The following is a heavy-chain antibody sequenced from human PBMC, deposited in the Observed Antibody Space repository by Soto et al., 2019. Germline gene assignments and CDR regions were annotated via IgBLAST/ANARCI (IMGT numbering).Heavy chain of an antibody. Sequence: QVHLQESGPGLVKPSETLSLTCNVSGVSLTGYHWNWIRQPPGKTLEWIGFAYYSGSVSYNPSLKGRASISVDRSKNQFSLRLTSVTAADTAVYYCARRLILGSFDHWGQGALVTVSS. CDR3: ARRLILGSFDH. CDR2: AYYSGSV. V-gene: IGHV4-59*01. J-gene: IGHJ5*02. CDR1: GVSLTGYH. D-gene: IGHD3-10*01.